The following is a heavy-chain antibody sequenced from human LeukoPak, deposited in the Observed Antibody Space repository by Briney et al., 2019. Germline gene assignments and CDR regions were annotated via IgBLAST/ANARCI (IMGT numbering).Heavy chain of an antibody. Sequence: SETLSLTCTVSGGSISSSSYYWGWIRQPPGKGLEWIGSIYYSRSTYYNPSLKSRVTISVDTSKNQFSLKLSSVTAADTAVYYCARDSMAHSGFDYWGQGTLVTVSS. CDR3: ARDSMAHSGFDY. D-gene: IGHD2/OR15-2a*01. V-gene: IGHV4-39*07. J-gene: IGHJ4*02. CDR2: IYYSRST. CDR1: GGSISSSSYY.